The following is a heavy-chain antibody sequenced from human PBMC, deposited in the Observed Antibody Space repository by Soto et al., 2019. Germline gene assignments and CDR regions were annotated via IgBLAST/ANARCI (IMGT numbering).Heavy chain of an antibody. J-gene: IGHJ6*02. CDR2: ISASGGST. CDR3: AKSRSTLDYMNYEARTYYYSGMDV. V-gene: IGHV3-23*01. Sequence: EVQLLESGGGLVQPGGPLRLSCAASGFTFSSYDMSWVRRAPGKGLEWVSGISASGGSTNYADPVKGRFTISRDNSKNTLYLQMNSLRAEDTAVYYCAKSRSTLDYMNYEARTYYYSGMDVWGQGTTVTVSS. CDR1: GFTFSSYD. D-gene: IGHD4-4*01.